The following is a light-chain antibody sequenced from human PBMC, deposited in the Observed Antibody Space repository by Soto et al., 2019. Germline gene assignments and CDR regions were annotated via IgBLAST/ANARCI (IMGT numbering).Light chain of an antibody. J-gene: IGKJ4*01. Sequence: DIPMTQSPSTLSASLGDRVTITCRASQSISSWLAWYQQKPGKAPKLLIYKASSLESGVPSRFSGSGSGTEFTLTISSLQPDDFATYYCQQYNSYSPLTFGGGTKVEIK. CDR1: QSISSW. CDR3: QQYNSYSPLT. CDR2: KAS. V-gene: IGKV1-5*03.